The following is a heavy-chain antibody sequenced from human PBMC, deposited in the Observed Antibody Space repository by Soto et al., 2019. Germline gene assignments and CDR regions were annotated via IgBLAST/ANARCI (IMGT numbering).Heavy chain of an antibody. J-gene: IGHJ6*02. CDR3: AKATSRFVVYGLDV. V-gene: IGHV3-23*01. CDR2: ISGSGGST. CDR1: GFTLSGYT. D-gene: IGHD3-3*01. Sequence: GGSLRLSRAVSGFTLSGYTSNWVRQAPGRGMGWVSSISGSGGSTYHADSVKGRFTISRDNSKNTLYLQMNSLRAEDTAVYYCAKATSRFVVYGLDVWGQGTTVTVSS.